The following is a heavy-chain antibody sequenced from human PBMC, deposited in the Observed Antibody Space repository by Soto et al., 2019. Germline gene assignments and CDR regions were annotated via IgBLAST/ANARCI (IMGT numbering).Heavy chain of an antibody. V-gene: IGHV3-23*01. CDR2: ISDSGGST. D-gene: IGHD6-19*01. CDR1: GFTFSSYA. CDR3: STGRRRGSCMSIAVAGPGDY. J-gene: IGHJ4*02. Sequence: GGSLRLSCAASGFTFSSYAMSWVRQAPGKGLEWVSAISDSGGSTYYADSVKGRFTISRDNSKNTLYLQMNSLRAEDTAVYYCSTGRRRGSCMSIAVAGPGDYWGQGTLVTVSS.